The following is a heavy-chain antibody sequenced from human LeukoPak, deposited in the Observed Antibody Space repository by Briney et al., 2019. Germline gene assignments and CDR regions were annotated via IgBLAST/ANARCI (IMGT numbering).Heavy chain of an antibody. CDR2: IDLGGST. D-gene: IGHD5-18*01. CDR3: ARGVFVGYSYGYGFDY. CDR1: GGSFSGYY. V-gene: IGHV4-34*01. Sequence: SETLSLTCAVYGGSFSGYYWTWIRQSPGKGLEWIGEIDLGGSTNYNPSLKSRVTISVDTSKNQFSLKLSSVTAADTAVYYCARGVFVGYSYGYGFDYWGQGTLVTVSS. J-gene: IGHJ4*02.